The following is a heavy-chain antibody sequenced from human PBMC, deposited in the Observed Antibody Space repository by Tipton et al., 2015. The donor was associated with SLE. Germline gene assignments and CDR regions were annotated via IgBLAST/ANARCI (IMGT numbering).Heavy chain of an antibody. V-gene: IGHV3-21*01. CDR2: IGSSTTYI. CDR3: ARRAPSRRGSERAFDI. Sequence: SLRLSCAASGFTFSRYSMNWVRQAPGKGLEWVSFIGSSTTYIFYADSMKGRFTISRDNAKNSLFLQMTSLRVEDTAVYYCARRAPSRRGSERAFDIWSQGTMVTVSS. CDR1: GFTFSRYS. J-gene: IGHJ3*02. D-gene: IGHD6-19*01.